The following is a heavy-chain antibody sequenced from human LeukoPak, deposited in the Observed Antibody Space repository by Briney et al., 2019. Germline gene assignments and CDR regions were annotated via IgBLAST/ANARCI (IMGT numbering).Heavy chain of an antibody. Sequence: ASVKVSCKASGYTFTSYDINWVRQATGQGLEWMGWMNPNSGNTGYAQKFQGRVTMTRNTSISTAYMELSSLRSEDTAVYYCARGGYSYGLILYYYGMDVWGQGTTVTVSS. CDR1: GYTFTSYD. V-gene: IGHV1-8*01. CDR2: MNPNSGNT. J-gene: IGHJ6*02. CDR3: ARGGYSYGLILYYYGMDV. D-gene: IGHD5-18*01.